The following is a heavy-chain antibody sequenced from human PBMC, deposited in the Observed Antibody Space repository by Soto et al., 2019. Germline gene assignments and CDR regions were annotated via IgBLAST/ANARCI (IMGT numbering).Heavy chain of an antibody. J-gene: IGHJ1*01. CDR1: GFTFKNYA. Sequence: GGSLRLSCAASGFTFKNYAMSWVRQAPGKGLEWVSTISGNGVSTYYADSVRGRFTISRDNSKNMLFLQVNRLRADDTAVYFCAISPSKGAPGSQFDNGGRGAGVPVSA. D-gene: IGHD3-3*02. CDR2: ISGNGVST. CDR3: AISPSKGAPGSQFDN. V-gene: IGHV3-23*01.